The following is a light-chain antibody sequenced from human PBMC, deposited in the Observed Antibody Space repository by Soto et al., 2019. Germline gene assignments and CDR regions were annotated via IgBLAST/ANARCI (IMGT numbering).Light chain of an antibody. CDR1: QGISSY. V-gene: IGKV1-8*01. CDR3: QQLNSYPIT. Sequence: AIRMTQSPSSFSASTGDRVTITCRASQGISSYLAWYQQKAGKAPKLLIYAASTLQSGVPSRFSGSGSGTDFTLTISSLQSEDFATYYCQQLNSYPITFGQGTRLEI. J-gene: IGKJ5*01. CDR2: AAS.